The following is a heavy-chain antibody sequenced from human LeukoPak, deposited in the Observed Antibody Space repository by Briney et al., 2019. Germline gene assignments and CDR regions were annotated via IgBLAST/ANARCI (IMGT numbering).Heavy chain of an antibody. CDR3: VKGVIVAASIWEYFQH. D-gene: IGHD2-15*01. CDR1: GFTFRNYA. Sequence: GGSLRLSYSASGFTFRNYAMLCVRQAPGKGLEYVSIINSNGGSTYYTDSVKGRFTISRDNAKNTLYLQMSSLRAEDTAVYYCVKGVIVAASIWEYFQHWGQGTLVTVSS. V-gene: IGHV3-64D*06. J-gene: IGHJ1*01. CDR2: INSNGGST.